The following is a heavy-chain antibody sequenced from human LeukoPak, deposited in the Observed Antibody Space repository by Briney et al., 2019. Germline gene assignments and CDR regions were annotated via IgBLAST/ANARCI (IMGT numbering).Heavy chain of an antibody. Sequence: ASVKVSCKASGYTFTSYIISWVRRAPGQGLEWMGWISAYNGNTNYAQKLQGRVTMTTDTSTSTAYMELRSLRSDDTAVYYCARWEPALSYDSSGYYLGYFDYWGQGTLVTVSS. CDR2: ISAYNGNT. CDR1: GYTFTSYI. V-gene: IGHV1-18*01. D-gene: IGHD3-22*01. CDR3: ARWEPALSYDSSGYYLGYFDY. J-gene: IGHJ4*02.